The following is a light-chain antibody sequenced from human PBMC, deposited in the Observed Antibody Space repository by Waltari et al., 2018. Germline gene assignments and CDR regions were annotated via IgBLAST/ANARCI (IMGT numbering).Light chain of an antibody. Sequence: DIQMTQSPSTLSASVGDRVTITCRASQSVSDWLAWYQQKPGKAPKVLIYKASRLQSGVPSRFSGSGSGTEFTLTISSLQPDDFATYYCQQYSTNSGTFGQGTKVEIK. CDR1: QSVSDW. CDR2: KAS. J-gene: IGKJ1*01. CDR3: QQYSTNSGT. V-gene: IGKV1-5*03.